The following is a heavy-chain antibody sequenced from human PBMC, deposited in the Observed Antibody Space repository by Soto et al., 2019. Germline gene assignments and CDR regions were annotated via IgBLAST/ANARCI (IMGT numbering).Heavy chain of an antibody. Sequence: EVQLLESGGGLVQPGGSLRLSCAVSGFSFSTYGVTWVRQAPGKGLEWVSGVSGGSGVTHYADSVKGRFTITGDNSKNTVDLHMNSLRVEDTAVYYCAKWNGYGASWGKGTLVPVSS. CDR2: VSGGSGVT. CDR3: AKWNGYGAS. J-gene: IGHJ5*02. V-gene: IGHV3-23*01. CDR1: GFSFSTYG. D-gene: IGHD4-17*01.